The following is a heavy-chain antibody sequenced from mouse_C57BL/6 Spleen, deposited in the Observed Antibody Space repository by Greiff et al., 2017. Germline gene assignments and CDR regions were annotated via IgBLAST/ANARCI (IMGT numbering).Heavy chain of an antibody. J-gene: IGHJ2*01. CDR1: GYTFTSYW. D-gene: IGHD1-1*01. V-gene: IGHV1-69*01. CDR2: IDPSDSYT. CDR3: ARRGITTVVADFDY. Sequence: VQLQQPGAELVMPGASVKLSCKASGYTFTSYWMHWVKQRPGQGLEWIGEIDPSDSYTNYNQQFKGKSTLTVDKSSSTAYMQRSSLTSEDSAVYYCARRGITTVVADFDYWGQGTTLTVSS.